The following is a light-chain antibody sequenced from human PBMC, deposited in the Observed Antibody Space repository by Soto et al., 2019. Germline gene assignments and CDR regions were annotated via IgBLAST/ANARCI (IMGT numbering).Light chain of an antibody. Sequence: QSALTQSASVSGSPGQSITISCTGTSSDVGNYNYVSWYQQHPGEVPKLIIFNVNNRPSGVSNRFSSSKSGNTASLTISGLQAEDEADYYCSSFTSSTTYVFGTGTKVTVL. CDR2: NVN. J-gene: IGLJ1*01. CDR3: SSFTSSTTYV. CDR1: SSDVGNYNY. V-gene: IGLV2-14*01.